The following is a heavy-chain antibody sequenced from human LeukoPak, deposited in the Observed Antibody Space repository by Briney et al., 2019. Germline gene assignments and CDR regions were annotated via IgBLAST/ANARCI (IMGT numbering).Heavy chain of an antibody. J-gene: IGHJ3*02. V-gene: IGHV3-7*05. CDR3: ARYGGSFHAFDI. CDR1: GFTFTSYW. D-gene: IGHD1-26*01. CDR2: IKLDGSEK. Sequence: GGSLRLSCAASGFTFTSYWMTWFRQAPGKGPGWVASIKLDGSEKYYVGSVKGRFTISRDNANNSLYLQMNSLRAEDTAVYFCARYGGSFHAFDIWGQGTMVTVSS.